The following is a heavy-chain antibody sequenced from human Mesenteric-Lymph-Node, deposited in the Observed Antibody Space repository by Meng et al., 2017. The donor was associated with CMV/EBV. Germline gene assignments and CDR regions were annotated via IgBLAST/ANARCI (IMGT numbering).Heavy chain of an antibody. V-gene: IGHV3-33*06. CDR3: AKSYYDFWSKSGSHYYGSDV. J-gene: IGHJ6*02. CDR2: IWYDGTNK. Sequence: GGSLRPSCATFGSSFSAYGMHWVRQAPGKGLEWVAVIWYDGTNKYYADSVKGRFTISRDNSQNTLYLQMSSLTAEDTAVYYCAKSYYDFWSKSGSHYYGSDVWGQGTTVTVSS. CDR1: GSSFSAYG. D-gene: IGHD3-3*01.